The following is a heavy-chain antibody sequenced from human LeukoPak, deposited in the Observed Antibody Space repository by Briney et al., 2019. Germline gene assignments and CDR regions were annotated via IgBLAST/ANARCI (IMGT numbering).Heavy chain of an antibody. Sequence: GGSLSLFCGASGFTFSSYWMHWVRRAPGRGVVWLSRVNTDGSTTNYADSVKGRFTISRDNAKNTLCLQMNSLRAEDAAVYYCARGRYYDSSGHGAFDIWGQGTMVTVSS. J-gene: IGHJ3*02. CDR1: GFTFSSYW. V-gene: IGHV3-74*01. CDR3: ARGRYYDSSGHGAFDI. CDR2: VNTDGSTT. D-gene: IGHD3-22*01.